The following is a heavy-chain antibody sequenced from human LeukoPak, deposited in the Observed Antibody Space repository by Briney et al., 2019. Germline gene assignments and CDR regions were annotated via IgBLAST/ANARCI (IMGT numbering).Heavy chain of an antibody. CDR1: GFTFSSYS. J-gene: IGHJ4*02. CDR2: ISSSSSTI. V-gene: IGHV3-48*01. D-gene: IGHD3-22*01. Sequence: GGSLRLSCAASGFTFSSYSLNWVRQAPGKGLERVSCISSSSSTIYYADSVKGRFTISRDNAENSLYLQMNSLRAEDTAVYYCARDPPQLNYYDSSGADWGQGTLVTVSS. CDR3: ARDPPQLNYYDSSGAD.